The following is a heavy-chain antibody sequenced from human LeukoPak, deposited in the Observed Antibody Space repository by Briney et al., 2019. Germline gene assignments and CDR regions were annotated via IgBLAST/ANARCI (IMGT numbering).Heavy chain of an antibody. J-gene: IGHJ4*02. Sequence: SETLSLTRTVSGDSISSGDYYWSWIRQPAGKGLEWIGSIYYSGSTYYSPSLKSRVTISVDTSKNQFSLKLSSVTAADTAVYYCARPNIRYCSGGACSNDGSDYWGQGTLVTVSS. V-gene: IGHV4-39*07. CDR2: IYYSGST. CDR1: GDSISSGDYY. D-gene: IGHD2-15*01. CDR3: ARPNIRYCSGGACSNDGSDY.